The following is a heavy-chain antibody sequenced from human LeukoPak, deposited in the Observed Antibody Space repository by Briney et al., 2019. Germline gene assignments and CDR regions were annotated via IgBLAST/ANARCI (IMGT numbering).Heavy chain of an antibody. Sequence: ASVKVSCKASGYIFSDYYMHWVRQAPGQGLEWMGWISAYNGNTNYAQKLQGRVTMTTDTSTSTAYMELRSLRSDDTAVYYCARNTYYYDSSGYYYEGWFDPWGQGTLVTVSS. CDR3: ARNTYYYDSSGYYYEGWFDP. V-gene: IGHV1-18*04. J-gene: IGHJ5*02. CDR2: ISAYNGNT. CDR1: GYIFSDYY. D-gene: IGHD3-22*01.